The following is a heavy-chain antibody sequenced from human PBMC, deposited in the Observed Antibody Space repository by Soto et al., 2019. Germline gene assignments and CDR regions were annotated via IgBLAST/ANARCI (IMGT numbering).Heavy chain of an antibody. Sequence: RPGGSLRLSCAASGFTCSDNWMHKVRHAPGKGLEWVSRIKRDGSTTNYADSVKGRFTISRDNAKNTLYLEMNSLRVEDTADYYCARGAINYYYEVVWGKGTTVTVSS. CDR3: ARGAINYYYEVV. CDR2: IKRDGSTT. J-gene: IGHJ6*03. V-gene: IGHV3-74*01. CDR1: GFTCSDNW.